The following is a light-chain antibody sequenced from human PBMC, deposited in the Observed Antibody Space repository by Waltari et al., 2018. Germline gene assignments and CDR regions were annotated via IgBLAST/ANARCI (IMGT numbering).Light chain of an antibody. V-gene: IGLV3-9*01. CDR2: RDT. J-gene: IGLJ3*02. CDR1: NIETKS. CDR3: QVWDCDTYWV. Sequence: SYDLAQPLSVSVALGQSARISCGGSNIETKSVHWYQQKPGQAPVLVIYRDTNRPSAIPDRFSASNSGNTATLIISRAQAGDEADYYCQVWDCDTYWVFGGGTRLTVL.